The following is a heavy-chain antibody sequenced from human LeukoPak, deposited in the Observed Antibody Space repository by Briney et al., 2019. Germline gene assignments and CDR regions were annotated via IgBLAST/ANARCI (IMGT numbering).Heavy chain of an antibody. CDR1: GFTFSSYV. CDR2: IKQDGSEK. V-gene: IGHV3-7*01. J-gene: IGHJ4*02. CDR3: ACFDY. Sequence: GGSLRLSCAASGFTFSSYVMHWVRQAPGKGLEWVANIKQDGSEKYYVDSVKGRFTISRDNAKNSLYLQMNSLRAEDTAVYYCACFDYWGQGTLVTVSS.